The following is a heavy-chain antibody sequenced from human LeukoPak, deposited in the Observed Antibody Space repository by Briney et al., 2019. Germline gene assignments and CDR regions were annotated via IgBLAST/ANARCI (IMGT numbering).Heavy chain of an antibody. Sequence: PSETLSLTCTVSGYSISSGYYWGWIRQPPGKGLEWIGNIYHSGSTYYNPSLKSRVTISVDTSKNQFSLKLSSVTAADTAVYYCARDFVVVVVAATPSRWFDPWGQGTLVTVSS. CDR2: IYHSGST. V-gene: IGHV4-38-2*02. D-gene: IGHD2-15*01. CDR3: ARDFVVVVVAATPSRWFDP. CDR1: GYSISSGYY. J-gene: IGHJ5*02.